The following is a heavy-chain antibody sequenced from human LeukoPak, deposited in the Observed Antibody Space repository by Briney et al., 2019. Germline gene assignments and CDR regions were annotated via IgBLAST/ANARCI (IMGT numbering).Heavy chain of an antibody. CDR1: GFTVSSNY. CDR2: IYTGGNT. Sequence: GGSLRLSCAASGFTVSSNYMNWVRQAPGKGLEWVSVIYTGGNTYYADSVKGRFTISRDSSKNTLYLQMNSLRAEDTAMYYCARDVGGSYLGAPCFAPWAKGPLVTVPS. D-gene: IGHD1-26*01. J-gene: IGHJ5*02. CDR3: ARDVGGSYLGAPCFAP. V-gene: IGHV3-66*01.